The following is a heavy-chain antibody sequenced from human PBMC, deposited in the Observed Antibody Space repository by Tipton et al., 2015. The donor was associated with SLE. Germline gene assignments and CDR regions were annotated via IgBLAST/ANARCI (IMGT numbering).Heavy chain of an antibody. CDR2: IYHSGGT. V-gene: IGHV4-59*08. CDR3: ARAGRAGSLFDY. J-gene: IGHJ4*02. Sequence: TLSLTCTVSGGSISSYYWSWIRQPPGKGLEWIGRIYHSGGTYYNPSLKSRVTISVDTSKNQFSLKLSSVTAADTAVYYCARAGRAGSLFDYWGQGTLVTVSS. D-gene: IGHD1-26*01. CDR1: GGSISSYY.